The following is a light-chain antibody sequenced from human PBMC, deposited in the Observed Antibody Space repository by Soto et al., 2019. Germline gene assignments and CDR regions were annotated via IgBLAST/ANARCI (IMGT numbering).Light chain of an antibody. CDR2: EVS. J-gene: IGLJ2*01. CDR3: ISYTTSSTVV. Sequence: QSALTQPASVSGSPGQSITIHCIGTSSVVCAYKYVSWYQHYPGKAPKLMIYEVSNRPSGVSNRFSGSKSGNMASLTISGLQAEDEAYYNCISYTTSSTVVVGGGTKLTVL. V-gene: IGLV2-14*01. CDR1: SSVVCAYKY.